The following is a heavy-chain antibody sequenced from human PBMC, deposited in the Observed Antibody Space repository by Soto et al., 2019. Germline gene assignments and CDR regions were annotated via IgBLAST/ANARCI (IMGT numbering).Heavy chain of an antibody. D-gene: IGHD3-16*01. V-gene: IGHV1-8*01. CDR2: INPNSGNI. J-gene: IGHJ6*02. CDR3: ARGPSLRNYYYYGMDV. CDR1: GNTFTSYD. Sequence: GASVKVSCKASGNTFTSYDINWVRQATGHGLEWMGWINPNSGNIGYAQKFQGRVTITADESTSTAYMELSSLRSEDTAVYYCARGPSLRNYYYYGMDVWGQGTTVTVSS.